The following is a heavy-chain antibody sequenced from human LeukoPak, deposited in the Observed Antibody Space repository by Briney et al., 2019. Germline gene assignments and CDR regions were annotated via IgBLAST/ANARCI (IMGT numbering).Heavy chain of an antibody. CDR1: GFTLTGYF. J-gene: IGHJ4*02. V-gene: IGHV1-2*02. Sequence: ASVKVSCKASGFTLTGYFLHWVRQAPGQGLEWMGYIRPNTGGTVYAQKFQGRVTMTRDTSINTAYMGLSGLASDDTAVYYCTRPSYCGTNCYYYFDSWGQGTLVTVSS. CDR2: IRPNTGGT. CDR3: TRPSYCGTNCYYYFDS. D-gene: IGHD2-8*01.